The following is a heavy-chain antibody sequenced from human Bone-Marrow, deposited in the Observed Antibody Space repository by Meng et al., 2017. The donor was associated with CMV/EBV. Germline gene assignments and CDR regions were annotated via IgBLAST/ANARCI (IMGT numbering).Heavy chain of an antibody. CDR2: LSATGGNT. CDR1: GFIFSNYA. CDR3: AKDPGSGYWVY. D-gene: IGHD3-22*01. V-gene: IGHV3-23*01. J-gene: IGHJ4*01. Sequence: EVQLLESGGGLEQPGGSLRLSCAASGFIFSNYAMSWVRQAPGKGLEWVSALSATGGNTYYADSVKGRFTVSRDNSKNIMYLQMNNLRGEDTARYHCAKDPGSGYWVYWGQGTLVTVSS.